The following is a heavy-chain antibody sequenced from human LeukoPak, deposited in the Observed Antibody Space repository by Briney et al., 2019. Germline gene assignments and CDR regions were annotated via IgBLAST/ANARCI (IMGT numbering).Heavy chain of an antibody. Sequence: PGGSLRLSRAASRFTFNSYAMHWVRQAPGKGLEWVAVISYDGSNKYYADSVKGRFTISRDNSKNTLYLQMNSLRAEDTAVYYCARAARGPGTFDIWGQGTMVTVSS. J-gene: IGHJ3*02. CDR3: ARAARGPGTFDI. V-gene: IGHV3-30-3*01. D-gene: IGHD1-26*01. CDR2: ISYDGSNK. CDR1: RFTFNSYA.